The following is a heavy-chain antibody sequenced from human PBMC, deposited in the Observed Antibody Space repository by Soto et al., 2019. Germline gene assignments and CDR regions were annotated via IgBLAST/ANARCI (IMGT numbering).Heavy chain of an antibody. J-gene: IGHJ4*02. D-gene: IGHD3-22*01. CDR1: GFMFNNYG. V-gene: IGHV3-30*18. CDR3: ANDLLGDRSGSHQGGDF. CDR2: ISFDGTNK. Sequence: QVKLVEAGGGVVQPGRSLGLSCAASGFMFNNYGMHWVRQAPGKGLEWVAIISFDGTNKYYADPVMGRFTISRDNSKNTLYLQMLSLRDEDTAVYYCANDLLGDRSGSHQGGDFGGQGTRVTVSS.